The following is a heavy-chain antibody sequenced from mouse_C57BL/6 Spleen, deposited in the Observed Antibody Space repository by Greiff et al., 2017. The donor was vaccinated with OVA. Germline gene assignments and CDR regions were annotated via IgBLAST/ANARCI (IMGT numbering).Heavy chain of an antibody. CDR1: GFNFTDDY. V-gene: IGHV14-4*01. J-gene: IGHJ2*01. Sequence: EVQLQQSGAELVRPGASVKLSCTASGFNFTDDYMPWVKQRPEQGLEWIGWIDPENGGTEYASKFQGKATITADTSSNTAYLQLSSLTSEYNAVYYCTRAGSYYFDYWGQGTPLTVSS. CDR2: IDPENGGT. CDR3: TRAGSYYFDY. D-gene: IGHD4-1*01.